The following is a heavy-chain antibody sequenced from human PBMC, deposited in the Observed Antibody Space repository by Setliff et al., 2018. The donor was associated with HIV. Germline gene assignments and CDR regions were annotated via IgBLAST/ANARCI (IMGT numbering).Heavy chain of an antibody. V-gene: IGHV1-69*13. CDR1: GGTFSSYA. Sequence: GASVKVSCKASGGTFSSYAISWVRQAPGQGLEWMGGIIPIFGPTNYAQKFQGRVTITADESTTTAYMELSSLTSADTAVYYCARGPPVGYDYSRNWFDPWGQGTLVTVSS. CDR3: ARGPPVGYDYSRNWFDP. D-gene: IGHD5-12*01. J-gene: IGHJ5*02. CDR2: IIPIFGPT.